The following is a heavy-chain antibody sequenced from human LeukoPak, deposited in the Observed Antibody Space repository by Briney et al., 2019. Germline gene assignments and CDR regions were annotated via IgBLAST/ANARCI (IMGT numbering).Heavy chain of an antibody. D-gene: IGHD1-26*01. CDR2: MNPNSGNT. CDR3: ARGGSYYRGNAFDI. CDR1: GYTFTSYD. V-gene: IGHV1-8*03. Sequence: ASVKVSCKASGYTFTSYDINWVRQATGQGLEWMGWMNPNSGNTGYAQKFQGRVTITRNTSISTAYMELSSLRSEDTAVYYCARGGSYYRGNAFDIWGQGTMVIVSS. J-gene: IGHJ3*02.